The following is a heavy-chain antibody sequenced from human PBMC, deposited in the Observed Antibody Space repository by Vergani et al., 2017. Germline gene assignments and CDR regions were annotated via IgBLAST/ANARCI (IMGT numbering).Heavy chain of an antibody. CDR3: ARVNTETNGHLYYYYYMDV. J-gene: IGHJ6*03. CDR2: IDHPGRP. Sequence: QVQLQQWGGGLLKPSETLSLTCVVNGGSFTSYHWTWIRQSPGGGLEGVGDIDHPGRPDYNPSLKSRLTMSVDKSRNQFSLTLNSVTATDTAIYFCARVNTETNGHLYYYYYMDVWGQGTAVTVS. V-gene: IGHV4-34*01. D-gene: IGHD4-11*01. CDR1: GGSFTSYH.